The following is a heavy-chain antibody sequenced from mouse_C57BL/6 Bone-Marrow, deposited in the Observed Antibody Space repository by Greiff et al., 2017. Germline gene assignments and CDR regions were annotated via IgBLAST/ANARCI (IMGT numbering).Heavy chain of an antibody. CDR1: GFNIKDYS. CDR2: IDPEDGDP. V-gene: IGHV14-1*01. J-gene: IGHJ1*03. D-gene: IGHD1-1*01. Sequence: VQLQQSGAELVRPGASVKLSCTASGFNIKDYSMHWVKQRPEKSLEWIGRIDPEDGDPEYAQQFQGKATLTVDTSSNTAYLQLSSLTSEDTAVYYCTITTVVYWYFDVWGTGTTVTVSS. CDR3: TITTVVYWYFDV.